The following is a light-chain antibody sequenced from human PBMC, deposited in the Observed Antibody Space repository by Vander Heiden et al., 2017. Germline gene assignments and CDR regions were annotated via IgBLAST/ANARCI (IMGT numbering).Light chain of an antibody. CDR1: QSISSY. J-gene: IGKJ1*01. V-gene: IGKV1-39*01. CDR2: AAP. Sequence: DIQMTQSPTSLSASVGDRVTITCRASQSISSYLNWYQQKPGKAPKLLIYAAPSLESGVPSRFSGSGSGTDFTLTITRLQPEDSATYYCQQTDSTPHTFGQGTKVEIK. CDR3: QQTDSTPHT.